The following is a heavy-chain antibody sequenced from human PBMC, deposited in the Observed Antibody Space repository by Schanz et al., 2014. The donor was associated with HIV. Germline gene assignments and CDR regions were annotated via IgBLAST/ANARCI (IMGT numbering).Heavy chain of an antibody. D-gene: IGHD4-17*01. CDR3: ARSRYGDYPYYFDY. CDR2: IIPMLGTA. J-gene: IGHJ4*02. Sequence: QVQLVQSGAEVKKPGSSVKVSCKASGGTFSSYAFSWVRQAPGQGLEWMGGIIPMLGTANYAQKFQGRVSINADEFTNTADMDLSSLRSDDTAIYYCARSRYGDYPYYFDYWGQGTRVIVSS. V-gene: IGHV1-69*01. CDR1: GGTFSSYA.